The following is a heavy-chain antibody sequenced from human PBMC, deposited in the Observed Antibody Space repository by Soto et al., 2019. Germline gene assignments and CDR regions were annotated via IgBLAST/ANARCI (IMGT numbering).Heavy chain of an antibody. CDR2: INHSGST. Sequence: QVQLQQWGAGLLKPSETLSLTCAVYGGSFSGYYWSWIRQPPGKGLEWIGEINHSGSTNYNPSLKSRVTISVDTSKNQFSQKLSSVTAADTAVYYCARGVDKEYYFDYWGQGTLVTVSS. D-gene: IGHD3-22*01. V-gene: IGHV4-34*01. J-gene: IGHJ4*02. CDR3: ARGVDKEYYFDY. CDR1: GGSFSGYY.